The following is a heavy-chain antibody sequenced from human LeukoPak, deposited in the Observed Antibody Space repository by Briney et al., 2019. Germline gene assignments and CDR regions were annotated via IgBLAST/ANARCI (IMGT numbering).Heavy chain of an antibody. D-gene: IGHD3-22*01. CDR3: ARGRSMWYYDSSGYYTTGSEYMCFEP. V-gene: IGHV1-8*03. CDR2: MNPISGNT. CDR1: GYTFTNYD. Sequence: ASVKVSCKASGYTFTNYDVSWVRQATGQGLEWMGWMNPISGNTAYAQKFQGRVTITINTSISTAYMELSSLRSEDTAVYYCARGRSMWYYDSSGYYTTGSEYMCFEPWSQGSLVTVSS. J-gene: IGHJ5*02.